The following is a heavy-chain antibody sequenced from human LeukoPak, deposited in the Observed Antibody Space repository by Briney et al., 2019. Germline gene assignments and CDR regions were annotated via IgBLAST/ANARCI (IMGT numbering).Heavy chain of an antibody. D-gene: IGHD2-2*01. CDR3: VRGTTCSSTKEDF. CDR1: GFAFSSYW. CDR2: ISGDGSST. V-gene: IGHV3-74*01. Sequence: PGGSLRLSCAASGFAFSSYWMHWVRQAPGKGLVWVSRISGDGSSTDYADSVKGRLTISRDNANNMMYLQMDSLRAEDTAVYYCVRGTTCSSTKEDFWGQGTLVTVSS. J-gene: IGHJ4*02.